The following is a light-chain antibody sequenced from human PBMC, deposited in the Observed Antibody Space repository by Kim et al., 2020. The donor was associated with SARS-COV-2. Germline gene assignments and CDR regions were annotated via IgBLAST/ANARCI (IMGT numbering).Light chain of an antibody. Sequence: FSPGCRATLSCRASQSVSSSYLAWYQQKPGQAPKLLIYGASSRATGIPDRFSGSGSGTYFTLTISRLEPEDFAVYYCQQYGSSFTFGPGTKVDIK. CDR1: QSVSSSY. J-gene: IGKJ3*01. V-gene: IGKV3-20*01. CDR2: GAS. CDR3: QQYGSSFT.